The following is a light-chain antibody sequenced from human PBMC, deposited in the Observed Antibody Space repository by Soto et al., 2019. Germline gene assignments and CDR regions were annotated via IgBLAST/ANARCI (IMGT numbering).Light chain of an antibody. CDR2: DTT. CDR3: QSFDSSRIGLL. CDR1: HSDIGAGYG. Sequence: QSVLTQPPSVTRAPGQRITISCTGSHSDIGAGYGVHWYQQFPHSAPKLLIYDTTNRPSGVPDRFSGSRSGTSASLAITGLQAEDEADYYCQSFDSSRIGLLFGGGTQLTVL. V-gene: IGLV1-40*01. J-gene: IGLJ2*01.